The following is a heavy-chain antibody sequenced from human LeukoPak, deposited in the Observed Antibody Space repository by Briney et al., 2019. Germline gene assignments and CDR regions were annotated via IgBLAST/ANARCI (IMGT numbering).Heavy chain of an antibody. D-gene: IGHD3-9*01. J-gene: IGHJ6*02. V-gene: IGHV1-24*01. CDR3: AITHTPYYDILTGKIIPNYYYGMDD. Sequence: ASVKVSCKVSGYTLTELSMHWVRQAPGKGLEWMGGFDPEDGETIYAQKFQGRVTMTEDTSTDTAYMELSSLRSEDTAVYYCAITHTPYYDILTGKIIPNYYYGMDDWGQGTTVTVSS. CDR2: FDPEDGET. CDR1: GYTLTELS.